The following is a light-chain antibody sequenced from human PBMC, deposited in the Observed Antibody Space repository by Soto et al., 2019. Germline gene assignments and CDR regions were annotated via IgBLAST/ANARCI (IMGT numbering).Light chain of an antibody. J-gene: IGKJ1*01. CDR3: QRSDSTWT. Sequence: DIQMTQSPSSVSASVGDRVTITCRASQAIDSWLAWYQQRTGQAPKLLIYAASSLQSGVPSRFSGSGSGTDFSLTISSLQPEDFATYYCQRSDSTWTFGQGTKVEIK. V-gene: IGKV1-12*01. CDR2: AAS. CDR1: QAIDSW.